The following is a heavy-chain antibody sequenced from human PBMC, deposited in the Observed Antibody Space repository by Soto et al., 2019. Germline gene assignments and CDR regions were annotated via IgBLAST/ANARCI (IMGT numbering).Heavy chain of an antibody. CDR2: IIPIFGTA. CDR1: GGTFSRHA. J-gene: IGHJ4*02. V-gene: IGHV1-69*01. CDR3: ARGEGGDCR. Sequence: QVQLVQSGAEVRKPGSSVKVSCKASGGTFSRHAISWVRQAPGQGLEWMGGIIPIFGTANHAQKFQGRVTIIADESTSTVYMELSSLRSEDTAMYYCARGEGGDCRWGQGTLVTVSS. D-gene: IGHD2-21*02.